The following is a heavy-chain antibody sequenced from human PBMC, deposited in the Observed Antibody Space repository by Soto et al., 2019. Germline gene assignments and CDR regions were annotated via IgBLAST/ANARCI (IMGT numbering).Heavy chain of an antibody. CDR3: ARLREEVAAAGTWFDP. D-gene: IGHD6-13*01. CDR2: IIPILGIA. V-gene: IGHV1-69*02. J-gene: IGHJ5*02. Sequence: ASVKVSCKASGGTFSSYTISWVRQAPGQGLEWMGRIIPILGIANYAQKFQGRVTITADKSTSTAYMELSSLRSEDTAVYYCARLREEVAAAGTWFDPWGQGTLVTVSS. CDR1: GGTFSSYT.